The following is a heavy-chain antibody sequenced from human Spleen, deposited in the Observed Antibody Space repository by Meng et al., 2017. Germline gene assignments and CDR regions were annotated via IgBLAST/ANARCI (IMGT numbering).Heavy chain of an antibody. Sequence: QVQQQRGGEGLLKASEPLHLSCVVSGGSFSDYYWSWLRQPPGKGLEWIGEINHSGSTNYNPSLESRATISVDTSQNNLSLKLSSVTAADSAVYYCARGPTTMAHDFDYWGQGTLVTVSS. D-gene: IGHD4-11*01. CDR3: ARGPTTMAHDFDY. V-gene: IGHV4-34*01. J-gene: IGHJ4*02. CDR1: GGSFSDYY. CDR2: INHSGST.